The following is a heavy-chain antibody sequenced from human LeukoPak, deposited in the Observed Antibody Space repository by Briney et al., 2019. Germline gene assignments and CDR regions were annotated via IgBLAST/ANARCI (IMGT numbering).Heavy chain of an antibody. CDR1: GGSISSSSYY. V-gene: IGHV4-61*02. Sequence: SQTLSLNCTVYGGSISSSSYYWNWIRQPAGKGVGWIGRIYTGTSNNYTPSLKSRVTISVSTSKNPFSLRPSSATAADMDVYYCARDEIAAPEDWGQGTPVTVSS. D-gene: IGHD6-13*01. J-gene: IGHJ4*02. CDR3: ARDEIAAPED. CDR2: IYTGTSN.